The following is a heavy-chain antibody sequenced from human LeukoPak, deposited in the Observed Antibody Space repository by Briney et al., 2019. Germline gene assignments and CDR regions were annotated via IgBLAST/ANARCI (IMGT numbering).Heavy chain of an antibody. J-gene: IGHJ4*02. CDR1: GFTFSSYG. CDR3: AKSPYSSSWYAPDFDY. Sequence: PEGSLRLSCAASGFTFSSYGMHWVRQAPGKGLEWVAVISYDGSNKYYADSVKGRFTISRDNSKNTLYLQMNSLRAEDTAVYYCAKSPYSSSWYAPDFDYWGQGTLVTVSS. V-gene: IGHV3-30*18. CDR2: ISYDGSNK. D-gene: IGHD6-13*01.